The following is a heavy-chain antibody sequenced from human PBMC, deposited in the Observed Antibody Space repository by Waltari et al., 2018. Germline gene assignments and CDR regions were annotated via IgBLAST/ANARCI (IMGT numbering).Heavy chain of an antibody. D-gene: IGHD2-2*01. CDR3: ARAPAKQWTSDNYYGMDV. Sequence: EVQMVESGGDLSQPGGSLSLSCLDSGFTVSSYYRRWASQAPGKGLEWVSAIYSGGNTYYAVSVRGRFFISRDNSKNTVYLHMNRLRAEDSALYYCARAPAKQWTSDNYYGMDVWGQGTTVRVSS. J-gene: IGHJ6*02. CDR1: GFTVSSYY. CDR2: IYSGGNT. V-gene: IGHV3-53*01.